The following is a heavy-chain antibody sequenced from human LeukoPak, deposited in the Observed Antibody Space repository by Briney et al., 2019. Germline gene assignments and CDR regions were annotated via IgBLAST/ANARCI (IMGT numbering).Heavy chain of an antibody. J-gene: IGHJ4*02. D-gene: IGHD3-22*01. CDR3: ARDFSKGVITTRGFDY. V-gene: IGHV1-18*01. Sequence: ASVTVSCKASGYTFTSYGISWVRQAPGQGREWMGWISAYNGNTNNAKKLQGRVTMTTDTSTSTAYMELRRLRSDDTAVYYCARDFSKGVITTRGFDYWGQGTLVTVSS. CDR2: ISAYNGNT. CDR1: GYTFTSYG.